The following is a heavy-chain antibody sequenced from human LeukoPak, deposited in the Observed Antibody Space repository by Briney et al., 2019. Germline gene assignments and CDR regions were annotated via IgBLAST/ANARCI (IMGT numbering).Heavy chain of an antibody. D-gene: IGHD6-19*01. J-gene: IGHJ4*02. CDR1: GFTFSSYA. Sequence: GGSLRLSCAASGFTFSSYAMHWVRQAPGKGLEWVAVISCDGSNKYYADSVKGRFTIPRDNSKNTLYLQMNSLRAEDTAVYYCARGFYSSGWSDYWGQGTLVTVSS. CDR2: ISCDGSNK. V-gene: IGHV3-30-3*01. CDR3: ARGFYSSGWSDY.